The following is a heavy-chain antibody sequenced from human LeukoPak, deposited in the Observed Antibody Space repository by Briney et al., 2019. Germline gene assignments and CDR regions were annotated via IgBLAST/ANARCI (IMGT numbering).Heavy chain of an antibody. CDR3: ARHAWFDP. CDR1: GGSISSSSYY. Sequence: SETLSLTCTVSGGSISSSSYYWGWIRQPPGKGLEWIGSIYYSGSTYYNPSLKSRVTISVDTSKNQFSLKLSSVTAADTAVYYCARHAWFDPWGQGTLVTVSS. J-gene: IGHJ5*02. CDR2: IYYSGST. V-gene: IGHV4-39*01.